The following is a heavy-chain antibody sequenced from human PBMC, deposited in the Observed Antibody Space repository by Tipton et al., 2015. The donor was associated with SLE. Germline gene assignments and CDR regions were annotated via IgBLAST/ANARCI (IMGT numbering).Heavy chain of an antibody. D-gene: IGHD6-19*01. CDR2: IYTSGST. Sequence: TLSLTCIVSGGSISSSSYYWGWIRQPPGKGLEWIGYIYTSGSTNYNPSLKSRVTISVDTSKNQFSLKLSSVTAADTAVYYCAGAGLVGWGQGTLVTVSS. CDR3: AGAGLVG. CDR1: GGSISSSSYY. J-gene: IGHJ4*02. V-gene: IGHV4-61*05.